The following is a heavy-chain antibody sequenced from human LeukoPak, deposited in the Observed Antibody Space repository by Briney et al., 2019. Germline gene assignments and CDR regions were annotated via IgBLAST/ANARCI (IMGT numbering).Heavy chain of an antibody. Sequence: ASVKVSCKASGYTFNNYGISWVRQAPGQGLEWMGWISADNGNTDFAQKLRGRVTMTTDTSTNTAYMELRSLRSDDTAVYYCARDDAAWGGGYSHYYYFFGMDVWGQGTTVTASS. CDR1: GYTFNNYG. J-gene: IGHJ6*02. D-gene: IGHD2-21*01. CDR3: ARDDAAWGGGYSHYYYFFGMDV. CDR2: ISADNGNT. V-gene: IGHV1-18*04.